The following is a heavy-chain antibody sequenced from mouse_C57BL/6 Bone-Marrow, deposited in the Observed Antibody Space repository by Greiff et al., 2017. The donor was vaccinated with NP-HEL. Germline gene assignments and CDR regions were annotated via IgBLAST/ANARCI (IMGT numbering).Heavy chain of an antibody. J-gene: IGHJ1*03. D-gene: IGHD2-4*01. CDR3: ARPYDYILWYVDV. CDR2: INPYNGGT. Sequence: VQLQQSGPVLVKPGASVKMSCKASGYTFTDYYMNWVKQSHGKSLEWIGVINPYNGGTSYNQKFKGKATLPVDKSSSTAYMELNSLTSEDSAVYYCARPYDYILWYVDVWDTGTTVTVSS. V-gene: IGHV1-19*01. CDR1: GYTFTDYY.